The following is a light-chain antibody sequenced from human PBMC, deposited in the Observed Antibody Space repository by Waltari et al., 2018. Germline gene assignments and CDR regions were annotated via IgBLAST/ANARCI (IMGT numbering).Light chain of an antibody. J-gene: IGKJ4*01. CDR3: QQYYGVPLT. V-gene: IGKV4-1*01. CDR2: WAA. Sequence: DIVMTQAPDFLAVSLGEMATINCKSSQSVLYSAKNKSYLAWYPQQPGQPPKLLIYWAATRASGVHDRFSGSGSGTDFTLTISSLQAEDVAVYYCQQYYGVPLTFGGGTKVEIK. CDR1: QSVLYSAKNKSY.